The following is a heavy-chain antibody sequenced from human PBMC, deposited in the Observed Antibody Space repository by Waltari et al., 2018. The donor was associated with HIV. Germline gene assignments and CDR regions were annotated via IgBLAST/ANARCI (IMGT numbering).Heavy chain of an antibody. V-gene: IGHV3-15*01. J-gene: IGHJ4*02. D-gene: IGHD4-17*01. CDR3: RTSSDYGDPPVDY. Sequence: EVQLVESGGGLVKHGGSLRLSCAASGFTFSNAWMSWVRQAPGKGLEWVGRIKSKSDGGTTYAAPVKGRFIISRNDSKNMLYLQMKSLKTEDTAVYYCRTSSDYGDPPVDYWGQGTLVTVSS. CDR2: IKSKSDGGTT. CDR1: GFTFSNAW.